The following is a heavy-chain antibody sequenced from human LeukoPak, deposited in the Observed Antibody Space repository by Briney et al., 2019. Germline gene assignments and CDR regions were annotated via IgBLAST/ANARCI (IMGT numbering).Heavy chain of an antibody. CDR1: GDSITDYY. D-gene: IGHD1-26*01. CDR2: ISYSGKA. J-gene: IGHJ5*02. CDR3: ARVSAGGGSEWVDN. Sequence: SETLSLTCTVSGDSITDYYWSWIRQPPGKGLEWIGYISYSGKATYNPSVKSRVTISRATSRTQFSLSLTSVTAANTAVYYCARVSAGGGSEWVDNWGQGTLVTVSS. V-gene: IGHV4-59*01.